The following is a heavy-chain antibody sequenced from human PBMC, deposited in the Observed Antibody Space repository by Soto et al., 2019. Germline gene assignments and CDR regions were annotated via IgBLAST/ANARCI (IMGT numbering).Heavy chain of an antibody. V-gene: IGHV3-33*01. CDR2: IWYDGSNK. J-gene: IGHJ6*03. D-gene: IGHD3-10*01. CDR3: ARVLRGSYYMDV. Sequence: QVQLVESGGGVVQPGRSLRLSCAASGFTFSSYGMHWVRQAPGKGLEWVAVIWYDGSNKYYADSVKGRFTISRDNSKNTLYLQMTSLRAEDTAVYYCARVLRGSYYMDVWGKGTTVTVAS. CDR1: GFTFSSYG.